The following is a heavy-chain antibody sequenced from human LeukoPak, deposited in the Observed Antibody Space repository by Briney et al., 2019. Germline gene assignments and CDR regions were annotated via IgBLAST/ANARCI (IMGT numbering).Heavy chain of an antibody. Sequence: ASVKVSCKASGGTFSSYAISWVRQAPGQGLEWMGRIIPIFGTANYAQKFQGRVTITTDESTSTAYVELSSLRSEDTAVYYCASTNLGYCSGGSCYYFDYWGQGTLVTVSS. D-gene: IGHD2-15*01. CDR2: IIPIFGTA. CDR1: GGTFSSYA. J-gene: IGHJ4*02. V-gene: IGHV1-69*05. CDR3: ASTNLGYCSGGSCYYFDY.